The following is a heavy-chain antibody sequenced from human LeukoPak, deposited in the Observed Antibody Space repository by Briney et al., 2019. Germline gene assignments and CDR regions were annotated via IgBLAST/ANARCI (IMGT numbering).Heavy chain of an antibody. V-gene: IGHV3-66*01. J-gene: IGHJ4*02. CDR1: GFTFSSYA. Sequence: GGSLRLSCAASGFTFSSYAMSWVRQAPGKGLEWVSVIYSGGSTYYADSVKGRFIISRDNSKNTLYLQMNSLRVEDTAVYYCARDREGYFDYWGQGTLVTVSS. CDR3: ARDREGYFDY. CDR2: IYSGGST.